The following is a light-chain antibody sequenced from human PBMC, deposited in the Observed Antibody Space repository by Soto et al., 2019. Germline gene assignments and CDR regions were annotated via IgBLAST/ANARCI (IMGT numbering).Light chain of an antibody. Sequence: EIVMKQSPATLSVSPGERATLSCRASQSVGSNLAWYQQKPGQAPRLLIYSASTRATGIPARFSGSGSGTEFTLTIRSLQSEDFAIYFCQQYNNWPPDRTFGQGTKVEIK. V-gene: IGKV3-15*01. J-gene: IGKJ1*01. CDR1: QSVGSN. CDR3: QQYNNWPPDRT. CDR2: SAS.